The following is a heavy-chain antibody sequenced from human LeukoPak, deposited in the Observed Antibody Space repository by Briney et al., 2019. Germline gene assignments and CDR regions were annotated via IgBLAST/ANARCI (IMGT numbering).Heavy chain of an antibody. J-gene: IGHJ6*03. D-gene: IGHD5-18*01. CDR2: INHSGST. Sequence: SETLSLTCAVYGGSFSGYYWSWIRQPPGKGREWIGEINHSGSTNYNPSLKSRVTISVDTSKNQFSLKLSSVTAADTAVYYCARGRGYSYGLGLYYYYMDVWGKGTTVTVSS. CDR1: GGSFSGYY. V-gene: IGHV4-34*01. CDR3: ARGRGYSYGLGLYYYYMDV.